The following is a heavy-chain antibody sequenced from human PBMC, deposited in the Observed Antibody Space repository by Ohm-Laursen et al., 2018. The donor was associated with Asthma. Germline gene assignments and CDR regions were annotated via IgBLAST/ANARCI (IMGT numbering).Heavy chain of an antibody. V-gene: IGHV3-30-3*01. CDR2: ISYDGSNK. D-gene: IGHD3-22*01. CDR3: ARDWGRCDGSGYSDFDY. Sequence: SLRLSCSASGFTFSSYAMHWVRQAPGKGLEWVAVISYDGSNKYYADSVKGRFTISRDNAKNTLYLQMDSLRPEDTAVYYCARDWGRCDGSGYSDFDYWGQGTLVTVSS. CDR1: GFTFSSYA. J-gene: IGHJ4*02.